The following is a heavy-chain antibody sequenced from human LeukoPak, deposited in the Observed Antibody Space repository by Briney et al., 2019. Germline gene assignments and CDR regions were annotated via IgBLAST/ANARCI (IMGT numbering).Heavy chain of an antibody. J-gene: IGHJ4*02. CDR2: IIPIFGIA. Sequence: ASVKVSCKASGGTFSSYAISWVRQATGQGLEWMGRIIPIFGIANYAQKFQGRVTIIADKSTSTAYMELSSLRSEDTAVYYCARDALQLWFFYFDYWGQGTLVTVSS. D-gene: IGHD5-18*01. CDR3: ARDALQLWFFYFDY. V-gene: IGHV1-69*04. CDR1: GGTFSSYA.